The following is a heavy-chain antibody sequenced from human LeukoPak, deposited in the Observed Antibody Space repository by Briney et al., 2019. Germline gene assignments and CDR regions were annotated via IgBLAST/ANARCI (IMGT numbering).Heavy chain of an antibody. CDR1: GYTFTNYG. V-gene: IGHV1-18*04. CDR3: ARDLSGGCDWLGDY. J-gene: IGHJ4*02. CDR2: ISAYNGNT. D-gene: IGHD5-12*01. Sequence: GASVTVSCKASGYTFTNYGISWVRQAPGQGLAWMGWISAYNGNTNYAQKLQGRVTITTDTTTSTAYMELRSLRSDDTAVYYCARDLSGGCDWLGDYGGQGTLVTVSS.